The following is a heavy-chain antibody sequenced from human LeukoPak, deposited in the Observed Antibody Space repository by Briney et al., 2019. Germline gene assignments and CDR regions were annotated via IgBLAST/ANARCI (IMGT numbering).Heavy chain of an antibody. CDR1: RFTFSSYS. V-gene: IGHV4-34*01. J-gene: IGHJ6*03. CDR3: ARGRNTMVRGAIGAETRYYYSYYMDV. D-gene: IGHD3-10*01. Sequence: PGGSLRLSCAASRFTFSSYSMNWVRQPPGKGLEWIGEINHSGSTNYNPSLKSRVTISVDTSKNHFSLKLSSVTAADTALYYCARGRNTMVRGAIGAETRYYYSYYMDVWGKGTTVTVSS. CDR2: INHSGST.